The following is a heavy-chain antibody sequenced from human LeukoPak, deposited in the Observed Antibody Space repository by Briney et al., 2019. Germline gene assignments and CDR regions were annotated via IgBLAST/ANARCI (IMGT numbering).Heavy chain of an antibody. Sequence: PGGSLRLSCAASGFTFDDYGMSWVRHAPGKGLEWVSGINWNGGSTVYADCVKGRFTISRDNAKNSLYLQMNSLRAEDTALYYCARVIPPLVYMDVWGKGTTVTVSS. CDR2: INWNGGST. J-gene: IGHJ6*03. D-gene: IGHD2-21*01. V-gene: IGHV3-20*04. CDR1: GFTFDDYG. CDR3: ARVIPPLVYMDV.